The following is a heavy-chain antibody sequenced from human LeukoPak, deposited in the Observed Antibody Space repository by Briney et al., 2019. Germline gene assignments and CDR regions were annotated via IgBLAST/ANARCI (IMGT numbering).Heavy chain of an antibody. CDR2: IYSGGDT. CDR3: ARDDSAFDI. J-gene: IGHJ3*02. Sequence: PGGSLRLSCAASGFIVSDNYMAWVRQAPGKGLEWVSLIYSGGDTHYAASVRGRFTISRDNSRNTLYLQMDSLRAEDTALYYCARDDSAFDIWGQGTMVTVSS. V-gene: IGHV3-53*01. CDR1: GFIVSDNY.